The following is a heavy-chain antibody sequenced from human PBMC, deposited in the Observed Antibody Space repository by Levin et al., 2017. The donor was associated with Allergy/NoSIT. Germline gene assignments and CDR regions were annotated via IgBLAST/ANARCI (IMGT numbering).Heavy chain of an antibody. CDR2: ITSSSSYI. CDR1: GFTSSRYA. Sequence: NPGESLKISCVASGFTSSRYAMNWVRQSPGKGLEWISSITSSSSYINYADSVKGRFTISRDNAKKSLYLQMSSLTGEDSAVYYCASGGGSYNYWGQGTLVTVSS. D-gene: IGHD1-26*01. CDR3: ASGGGSYNY. V-gene: IGHV3-21*01. J-gene: IGHJ4*02.